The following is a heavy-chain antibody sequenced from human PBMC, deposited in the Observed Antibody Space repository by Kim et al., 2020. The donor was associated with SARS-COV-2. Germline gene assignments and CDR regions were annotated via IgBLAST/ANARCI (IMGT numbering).Heavy chain of an antibody. V-gene: IGHV3-21*01. CDR2: ISSSSSYI. CDR1: GFTFSSYS. CDR3: ARDREGPYESNYYYYGMDV. Sequence: GGSLRLSCAASGFTFSSYSMNWVRQAPGKGLEWVSSISSSSSYIYYADSVKGRFTISRDNAKNSLYLQMNSLRAEDTAVYYCARDREGPYESNYYYYGMDVWGQGTTVTVSS. J-gene: IGHJ6*02. D-gene: IGHD3-3*01.